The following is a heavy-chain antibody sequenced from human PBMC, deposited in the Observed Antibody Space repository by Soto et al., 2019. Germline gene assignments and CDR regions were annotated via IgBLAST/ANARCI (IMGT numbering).Heavy chain of an antibody. D-gene: IGHD3-22*01. Sequence: GESLKISCKTSGYSFTSYWIGWVRQMPGKGLEWMGIIYPDDSDTRYSPSFQGQVTISADKSISTAYLQWNSLKASDTAMYYCARQIYDSDTGPNFQYYFDSWGQGTPVTVSS. V-gene: IGHV5-51*01. CDR3: ARQIYDSDTGPNFQYYFDS. J-gene: IGHJ4*02. CDR1: GYSFTSYW. CDR2: IYPDDSDT.